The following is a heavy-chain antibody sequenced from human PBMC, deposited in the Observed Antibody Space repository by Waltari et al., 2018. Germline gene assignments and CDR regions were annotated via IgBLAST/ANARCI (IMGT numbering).Heavy chain of an antibody. CDR2: IIPIFGTA. J-gene: IGHJ6*02. V-gene: IGHV1-69*05. D-gene: IGHD6-13*01. CDR1: GGTFSSYA. CDR3: ARGSIAAAGTSYYYGMDV. Sequence: QVQLVQSGAEVKKHGSSVKVSCKASGGTFSSYAISWVRLAPGQGLEWMGGIIPIFGTANYAQKFQSRVTITTDESTSTSYMELSSLRSEDTAVYYCARGSIAAAGTSYYYGMDVWGQGTTVTVSS.